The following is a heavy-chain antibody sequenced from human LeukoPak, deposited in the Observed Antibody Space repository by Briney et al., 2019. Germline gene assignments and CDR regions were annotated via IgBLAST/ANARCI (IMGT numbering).Heavy chain of an antibody. CDR1: GDSVSSNSAS. CDR2: TYYRSKWNS. V-gene: IGHV6-1*01. D-gene: IGHD1-26*01. J-gene: IGHJ5*02. CDR3: ARDPDSSYEWGPFDP. Sequence: SQTLSLTCAISGDSVSSNSASWNWIRQSPSRGLEWLGRTYYRSKWNSDYAVSVKSRITINPDTSKNQFSLHLNSVTPEDTAVYYCARDPDSSYEWGPFDPRGQGTLVTVSS.